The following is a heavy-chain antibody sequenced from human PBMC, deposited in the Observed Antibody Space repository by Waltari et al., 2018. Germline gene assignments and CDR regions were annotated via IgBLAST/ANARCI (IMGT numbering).Heavy chain of an antibody. J-gene: IGHJ3*02. V-gene: IGHV3-48*01. D-gene: IGHD3-22*01. CDR3: ARWHVDSNGYDAFDI. Sequence: EVLLVESGGGRVQPGGSVSLSCVASGSTFSFHNMNWVRQAPGQGLEWVSYISRSSSTILYADSVKGRFTISRDNAKNSLYLQMNSLRAEDTAVYYCARWHVDSNGYDAFDIWGQGTMVTVSS. CDR1: GSTFSFHN. CDR2: ISRSSSTI.